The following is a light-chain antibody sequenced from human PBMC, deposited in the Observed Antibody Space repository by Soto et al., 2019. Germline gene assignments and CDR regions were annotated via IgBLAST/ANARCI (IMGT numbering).Light chain of an antibody. Sequence: DIVLTQYPVTLSLSGGERATLACRANQAISSNLAWYKEQTGQAPRLLIYGASTRATDVPARLSGSGSGKEVTLTISSLQSEDVAVDDGQPYNNWPETFGQGTKVDIK. CDR1: QAISSN. V-gene: IGKV3-15*01. CDR3: QPYNNWPET. J-gene: IGKJ1*01. CDR2: GAS.